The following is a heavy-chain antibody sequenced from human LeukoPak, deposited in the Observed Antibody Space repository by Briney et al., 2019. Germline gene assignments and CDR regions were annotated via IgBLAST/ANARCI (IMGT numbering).Heavy chain of an antibody. Sequence: KPSETLSLTCTVSGGSISSYYWSWIRQPPGKGLEWIGYIYYSGSTNYNPSLKSRVTISVDTSKNQFSLKLSSVTAADTAVYYCARNKYDILTGRLDAFDIWGQGTMVTVSS. V-gene: IGHV4-59*12. CDR2: IYYSGST. J-gene: IGHJ3*02. CDR3: ARNKYDILTGRLDAFDI. D-gene: IGHD3-9*01. CDR1: GGSISSYY.